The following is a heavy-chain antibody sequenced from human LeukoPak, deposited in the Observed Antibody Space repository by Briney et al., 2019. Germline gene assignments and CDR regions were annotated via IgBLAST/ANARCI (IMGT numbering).Heavy chain of an antibody. CDR2: VKQDGGEK. D-gene: IGHD6-19*01. CDR3: AKDSVAGTRYYYYYMDV. J-gene: IGHJ6*03. CDR1: GFTFSDYW. Sequence: GGSLRLSCAASGFTFSDYWMSWVRQAPGKGLEWVANVKQDGGEKHYIDSVKGRFTISRDNAKNSLYLQMNSLRAEDTAVYYCAKDSVAGTRYYYYYMDVWGKGTTVTVSS. V-gene: IGHV3-7*03.